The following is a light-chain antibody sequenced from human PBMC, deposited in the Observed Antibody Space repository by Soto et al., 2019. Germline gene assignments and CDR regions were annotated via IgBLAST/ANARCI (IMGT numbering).Light chain of an antibody. Sequence: DIEITHSPSTLSASVGDRVVITCRSSQSISKWLAWYQQKPGKAPKFLIYDASTLESGVPSRFSGSGSGTEFTLTISSLQPEDFATFYCQQYSTFPRTLGQGTKVDIK. J-gene: IGKJ1*01. V-gene: IGKV1-5*01. CDR2: DAS. CDR1: QSISKW. CDR3: QQYSTFPRT.